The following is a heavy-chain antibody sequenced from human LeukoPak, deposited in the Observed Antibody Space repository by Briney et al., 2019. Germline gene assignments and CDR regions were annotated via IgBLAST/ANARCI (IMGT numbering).Heavy chain of an antibody. V-gene: IGHV3-30*04. CDR3: ARSHYGSGSYYPENWFDP. J-gene: IGHJ5*02. D-gene: IGHD3-10*01. CDR1: GFTFSSYA. CDR2: ISYDGSNK. Sequence: GGSLRLSCAASGFTFSSYAMHWVRQAPGKGLEWVAVISYDGSNKYYADSVKGRFTISRDNSKNTLYLQMNSVRAEDTAVYYCARSHYGSGSYYPENWFDPWGQGTLVTVSS.